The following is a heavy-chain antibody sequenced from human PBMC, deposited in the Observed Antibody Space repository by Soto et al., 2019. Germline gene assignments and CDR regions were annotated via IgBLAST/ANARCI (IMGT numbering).Heavy chain of an antibody. V-gene: IGHV3-7*01. J-gene: IGHJ6*03. CDR1: GFTFSSYW. CDR3: ARVNEYSSSSTFYYYYYMDV. Sequence: GGSLRLSCAASGFTFSSYWMSWVRQAPGKGLEWVANIKQDGSEKYYVDSVKGRFTISRDNAKNSLYLQMNSLRAEDTAVYYCARVNEYSSSSTFYYYYYMDVWGKGTTVTVSS. D-gene: IGHD6-6*01. CDR2: IKQDGSEK.